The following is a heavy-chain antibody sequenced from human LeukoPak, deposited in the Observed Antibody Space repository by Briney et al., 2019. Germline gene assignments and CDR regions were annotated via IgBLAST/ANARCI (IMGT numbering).Heavy chain of an antibody. V-gene: IGHV1-2*02. CDR2: INPNSGGT. CDR1: GYTFTGYY. D-gene: IGHD5-18*01. CDR3: ARSPGYSYGYSLDY. J-gene: IGHJ4*02. Sequence: ASVKVSCKASGYTFTGYYMHWVRQAPGQGLEWMGWINPNSGGTNYAQKFQGRVTMTRDTSISTAYMELSRLRSDDTAVYYCARSPGYSYGYSLDYWGQGTLVTVSS.